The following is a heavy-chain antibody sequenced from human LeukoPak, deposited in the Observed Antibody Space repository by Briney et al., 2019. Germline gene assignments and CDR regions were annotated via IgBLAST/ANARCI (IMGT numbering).Heavy chain of an antibody. D-gene: IGHD7-27*01. J-gene: IGHJ4*02. V-gene: IGHV1-69*13. CDR1: GGTFSSYA. CDR2: IIPIFGTA. CDR3: AKDRSWGMNSAEY. Sequence: SVKVSCKASGGTFSSYAISWVRQAPGQGLEWMGGIIPIFGTANYAQKFQGRVTITADESTSTAYMELSSLRSEDTAVYYCAKDRSWGMNSAEYWGQGTLVTVSS.